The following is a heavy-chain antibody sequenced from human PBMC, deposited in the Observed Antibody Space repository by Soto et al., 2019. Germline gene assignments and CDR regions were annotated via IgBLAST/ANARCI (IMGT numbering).Heavy chain of an antibody. CDR1: GGTFSSYA. D-gene: IGHD5-12*01. J-gene: IGHJ6*02. CDR2: IIPIFGTA. V-gene: IGHV1-69*05. CDR3: AREGPTINHYYYGMDV. Sequence: QVQLVQSGAEVKKPGSSVKVSCKASGGTFSSYAISWVRQAPGQGLEWMGGIIPIFGTANYAQKFQGRVTITXXEXTXXAYMELSSLRSEDTAVYYCAREGPTINHYYYGMDVWGQGTTVTVSS.